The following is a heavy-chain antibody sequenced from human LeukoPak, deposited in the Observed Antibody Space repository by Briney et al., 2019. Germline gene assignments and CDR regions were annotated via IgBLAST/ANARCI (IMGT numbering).Heavy chain of an antibody. CDR1: GCTFTGYY. Sequence: ASVKVSCKASGCTFTGYYMHWVRQAPGQGLEWMGWINPNSGGTNYAQKFQGRVTMTRDTSISTAYMELSRLRSDDTAVYYCARVPNRVVVVSAIAFPNWFDPWGQGTLVTVSS. D-gene: IGHD2-21*02. CDR2: INPNSGGT. V-gene: IGHV1-2*02. CDR3: ARVPNRVVVVSAIAFPNWFDP. J-gene: IGHJ5*02.